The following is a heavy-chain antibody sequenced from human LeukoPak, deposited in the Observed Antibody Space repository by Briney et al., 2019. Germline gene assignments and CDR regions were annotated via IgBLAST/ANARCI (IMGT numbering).Heavy chain of an antibody. D-gene: IGHD2-2*01. CDR3: ARAKPYCSSTSCGVLRNWFDP. Sequence: GASVKVSCKASGYTFTSYAMNWVRQAPGQGLEWMGWINTNTGNPTYAQGFTGRFVFSLDTSVSTAYLQICSLKAEDTAVYYCARAKPYCSSTSCGVLRNWFDPWGQGTLVTVSS. J-gene: IGHJ5*02. CDR1: GYTFTSYA. CDR2: INTNTGNP. V-gene: IGHV7-4-1*01.